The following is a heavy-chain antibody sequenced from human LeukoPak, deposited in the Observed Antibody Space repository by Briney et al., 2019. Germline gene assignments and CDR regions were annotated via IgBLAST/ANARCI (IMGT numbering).Heavy chain of an antibody. CDR3: ARLYSSSSSFDY. D-gene: IGHD6-6*01. CDR2: IYTSGST. CDR1: GGSISSYY. V-gene: IGHV4-4*09. Sequence: SETLSLTCTVSGGSISSYYWSWIRQPPGEGLEWIGYIYTSGSTNYNPSLKSRVTISVDTSKNQFSLKLYSVTAADTAVYYCARLYSSSSSFDYWGQGTLVTVSS. J-gene: IGHJ4*02.